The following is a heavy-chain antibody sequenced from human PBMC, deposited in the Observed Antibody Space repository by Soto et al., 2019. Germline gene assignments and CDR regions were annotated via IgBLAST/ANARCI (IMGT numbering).Heavy chain of an antibody. V-gene: IGHV4-59*01. CDR1: GDSITSYY. J-gene: IGHJ4*02. D-gene: IGHD3-22*01. Sequence: SETLSLSRTVFGDSITSYYRSWIRQRAGKGLEWIGYIFYIGNTNYNPSIKSRLSISVDTSKNQFSLRLTSVTTADKAVYYCARQTVVTTEGPGPLDYWGQGTLVTVS. CDR3: ARQTVVTTEGPGPLDY. CDR2: IFYIGNT.